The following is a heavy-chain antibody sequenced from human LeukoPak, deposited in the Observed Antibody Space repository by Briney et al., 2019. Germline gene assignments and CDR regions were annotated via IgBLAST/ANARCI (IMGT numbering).Heavy chain of an antibody. V-gene: IGHV1-24*01. D-gene: IGHD5-24*01. CDR2: FDPEDGET. Sequence: EASVKVSCKVSGYTLTELSMHWVRQAPGKGLEWMGGFDPEDGETIYAQKFQGRVTMTEDTSTDTAYMVLSSLRSEDTAVDYCATGERCLPFDYWGQGTLVTVSS. CDR1: GYTLTELS. J-gene: IGHJ4*02. CDR3: ATGERCLPFDY.